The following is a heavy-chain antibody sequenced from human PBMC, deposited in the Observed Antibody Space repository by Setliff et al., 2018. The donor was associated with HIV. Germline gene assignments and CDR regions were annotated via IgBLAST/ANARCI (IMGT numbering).Heavy chain of an antibody. Sequence: SETLSLTCAVSDYSISSDYYWGWIRQPPGKGLEWIGSFSPRGRTYQNASLKSRVTISVDRSKNQFSLKLTSVTAADTAIYYCASTTSGVSGSYPAHAFDIWGQGTMVT. CDR3: ASTTSGVSGSYPAHAFDI. CDR2: FSPRGRT. D-gene: IGHD3-10*01. CDR1: DYSISSDYY. J-gene: IGHJ3*02. V-gene: IGHV4-38-2*01.